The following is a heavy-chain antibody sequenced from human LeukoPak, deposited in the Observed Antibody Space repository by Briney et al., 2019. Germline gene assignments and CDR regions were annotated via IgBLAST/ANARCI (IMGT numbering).Heavy chain of an antibody. CDR1: GGSISSGGYY. V-gene: IGHV4-61*08. CDR3: ARATANNAPRWFDP. Sequence: MSSQTLSLTCTVSGGSISSGGYYWSWIRQPPGKGLEWIGYIYYSGSTNYNPSLKSRVTISVDTSKNQFSLKLSSVTAADTAVYYCARATANNAPRWFDPWGQGTLVTVSS. D-gene: IGHD5-18*01. J-gene: IGHJ5*02. CDR2: IYYSGST.